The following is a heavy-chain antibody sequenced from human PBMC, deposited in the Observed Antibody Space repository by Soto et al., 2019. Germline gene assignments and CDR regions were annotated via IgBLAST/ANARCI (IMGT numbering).Heavy chain of an antibody. Sequence: EVQLLESGGGLVQPGGSLRLSCAASGSNFNNYAMTWVRQAPGKGLEWVSGISGSGASTYYADFVRGRFTISRDNSQNTLYLQMNILGAEDTAVYYCAKGDRRVIAGNFDYWGQGTLVTVSS. CDR3: AKGDRRVIAGNFDY. J-gene: IGHJ4*02. D-gene: IGHD2-21*01. CDR1: GSNFNNYA. CDR2: ISGSGAST. V-gene: IGHV3-23*01.